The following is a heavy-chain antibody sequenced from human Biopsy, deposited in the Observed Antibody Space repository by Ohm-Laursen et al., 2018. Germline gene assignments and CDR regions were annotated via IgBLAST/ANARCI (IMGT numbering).Heavy chain of an antibody. D-gene: IGHD5-18*01. CDR1: GFSLRTSGIR. V-gene: IGHV2-70*04. J-gene: IGHJ4*02. CDR3: ARSRAYSLGALEY. Sequence: PTQTLTLTCTFSGFSLRTSGIRMSWVRQPPGKALEWLARIGWDDDEFYSTSLKARLTVSKDTSKNQVVLTLTNMDPVDTATYYCARSRAYSLGALEYWGQGILVTVSS. CDR2: IGWDDDE.